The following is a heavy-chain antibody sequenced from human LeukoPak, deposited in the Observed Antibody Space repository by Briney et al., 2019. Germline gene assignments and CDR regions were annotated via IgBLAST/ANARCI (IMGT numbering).Heavy chain of an antibody. D-gene: IGHD3-22*01. J-gene: IGHJ3*02. Sequence: GASVKVSCKASGYTFTSYYMHWVRQAPGQGLEWMGIINPSGGSTSYAQKFQGRVTMTRDTPTSTVYMELSSLRSEDTAVYYCARAPDYDSSGYYSGDAFDIWGQGTMVTVSS. CDR2: INPSGGST. CDR3: ARAPDYDSSGYYSGDAFDI. CDR1: GYTFTSYY. V-gene: IGHV1-46*01.